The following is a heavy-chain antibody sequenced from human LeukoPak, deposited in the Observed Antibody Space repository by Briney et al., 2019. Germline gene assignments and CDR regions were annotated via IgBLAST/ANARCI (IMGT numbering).Heavy chain of an antibody. V-gene: IGHV1-46*01. CDR3: ARDGFLEWLLFGVGYFDY. CDR1: GYPFIDYY. Sequence: ASVQVSCKACGYPFIDYYLQWVRQAPGQGLEWMGMINPSGGNTNYAQKFQGRVTMTTDTSTSTVYMELSSLRSEDTAVYYCARDGFLEWLLFGVGYFDYWGQGTLVTVSS. D-gene: IGHD3-3*01. J-gene: IGHJ4*02. CDR2: INPSGGNT.